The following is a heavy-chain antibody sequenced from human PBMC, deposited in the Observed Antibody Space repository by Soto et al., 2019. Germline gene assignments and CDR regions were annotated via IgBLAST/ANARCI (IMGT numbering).Heavy chain of an antibody. V-gene: IGHV4-39*01. J-gene: IGHJ5*02. Sequence: QLQLQESGPGLVKPSETLSLTCTVSSGSISSSSYHWGWIRQSPGKGLEWIGTISYSGTTYYNPSLQSRVTIPVDTSTNQFSLNLSSVTAADTAVYYCARRRGGVVATENWFDPWGQGTLVTVSS. CDR2: ISYSGTT. CDR3: ARRRGGVVATENWFDP. D-gene: IGHD5-12*01. CDR1: SGSISSSSYH.